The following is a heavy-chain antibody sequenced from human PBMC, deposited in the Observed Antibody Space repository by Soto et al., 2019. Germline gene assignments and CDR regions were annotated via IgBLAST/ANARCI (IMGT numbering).Heavy chain of an antibody. J-gene: IGHJ3*01. CDR3: ARAGGDSGHDWMGNDAFYF. D-gene: IGHD5-12*01. CDR2: INPNSGGT. CDR1: GYTFTGYY. V-gene: IGHV1-2*04. Sequence: GASVKVSCKASGYTFTGYYMHWVRQTPGQGLEWMGWINPNSGGTNYAQKFQGWVTMTRDTSISTAYMELSRLRSDDTAVYYCARAGGDSGHDWMGNDAFYFWGQGTMVPVSS.